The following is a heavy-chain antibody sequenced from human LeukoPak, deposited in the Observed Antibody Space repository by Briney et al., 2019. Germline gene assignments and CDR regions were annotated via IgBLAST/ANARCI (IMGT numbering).Heavy chain of an antibody. V-gene: IGHV4-59*12. CDR2: IYYSGST. CDR3: ARNYFAFDY. Sequence: SETLSLTCTVSGGSISSYYWSWIRQPPGKGLEWIGYIYYSGSTNYNPSLKSRVTISVDTSKDQFSLKLSSVTAADTAVYYCARNYFAFDYWGQGTLVTVSS. CDR1: GGSISSYY. D-gene: IGHD2/OR15-2a*01. J-gene: IGHJ4*02.